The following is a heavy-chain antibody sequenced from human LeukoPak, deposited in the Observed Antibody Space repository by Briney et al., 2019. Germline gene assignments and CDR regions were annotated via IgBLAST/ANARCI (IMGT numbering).Heavy chain of an antibody. Sequence: PGGSLRLSCAASGFTFSSYWMHWVRQAPGKGLVWVSRINSDGGTTGYADSVKGRFTISRDNAKNTPYLQMNSLRGEDTAVYYCARFYCSSSSCLEDYWGQGTLVTVSS. CDR2: INSDGGTT. CDR1: GFTFSSYW. CDR3: ARFYCSSSSCLEDY. D-gene: IGHD2-2*01. J-gene: IGHJ4*02. V-gene: IGHV3-74*01.